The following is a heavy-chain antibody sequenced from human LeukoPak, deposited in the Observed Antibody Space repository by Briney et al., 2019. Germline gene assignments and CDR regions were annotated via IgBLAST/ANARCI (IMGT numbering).Heavy chain of an antibody. D-gene: IGHD2-8*02. CDR1: GFTFSSYW. V-gene: IGHV3-30*18. CDR3: AKEEGIWYYFDY. J-gene: IGHJ4*02. CDR2: ISYDGSNK. Sequence: GGSLRLSCAASGFTFSSYWMHWVRQAPGKGLEWVAVISYDGSNKYYADSVKGRFTISRDNSKNTLYLQMNSLRAEDTAVYYCAKEEGIWYYFDYWGQGTLVTVSS.